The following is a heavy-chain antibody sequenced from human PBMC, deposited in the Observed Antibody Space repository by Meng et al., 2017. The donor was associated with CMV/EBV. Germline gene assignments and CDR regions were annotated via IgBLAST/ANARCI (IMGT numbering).Heavy chain of an antibody. V-gene: IGHV4-4*07. J-gene: IGHJ4*02. Sequence: TVSSGSISSYYWSWIRQPAGKGLEWIGRIYTSGSTNYNPSLKSRVTMSVDTSKNQFSLKLSSVTAADTAVYYCARDRWGSGWKLFDYWGQGTLVTVSS. CDR2: IYTSGST. D-gene: IGHD6-19*01. CDR1: SGSISSYY. CDR3: ARDRWGSGWKLFDY.